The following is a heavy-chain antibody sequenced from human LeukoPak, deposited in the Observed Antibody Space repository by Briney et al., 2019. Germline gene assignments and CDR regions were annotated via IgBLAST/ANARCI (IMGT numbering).Heavy chain of an antibody. D-gene: IGHD2-15*01. CDR1: GFTFSSYW. V-gene: IGHV3-21*01. CDR2: ISSSSYI. J-gene: IGHJ4*02. CDR3: ARDPWEDIVVVVAATPDY. Sequence: GGSLRLSCAASGFTFSSYWMSWVRQAPGEGLEWVSSISSSSYIYYADSVKGRFTISRDNAKNSLYLQMNSLRAEDTAVYYCARDPWEDIVVVVAATPDYWGQGTLVTVSS.